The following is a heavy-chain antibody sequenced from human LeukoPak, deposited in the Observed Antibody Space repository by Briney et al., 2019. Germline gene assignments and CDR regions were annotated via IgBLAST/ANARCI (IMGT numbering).Heavy chain of an antibody. CDR3: ARHFGVVIMLNY. CDR1: GGSISSSSYY. Sequence: SETLSLTCTVSGGSISSSSYYWGWIRQPPGKGLEWIGSIYYSGNTYYNPSLKSRVTISVDTSKNQFSLKLSSVTAADTAVYYCARHFGVVIMLNYWGQGTLVTVSS. J-gene: IGHJ4*02. V-gene: IGHV4-39*01. D-gene: IGHD3-3*01. CDR2: IYYSGNT.